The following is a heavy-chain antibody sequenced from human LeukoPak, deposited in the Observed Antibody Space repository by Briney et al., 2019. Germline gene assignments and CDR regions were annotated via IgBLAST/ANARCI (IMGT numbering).Heavy chain of an antibody. V-gene: IGHV5-51*01. Sequence: GESLKISCKGSGYSFTSYWIGWVRPMPGKGLECMGIIYPGDSDTRYSPSFQGQVTISADRSISTAYLQWSSLKASDTAMYYCASTSHYYYYYYMDVWGKGTTVTVSS. CDR2: IYPGDSDT. CDR3: ASTSHYYYYYYMDV. D-gene: IGHD2-2*01. J-gene: IGHJ6*03. CDR1: GYSFTSYW.